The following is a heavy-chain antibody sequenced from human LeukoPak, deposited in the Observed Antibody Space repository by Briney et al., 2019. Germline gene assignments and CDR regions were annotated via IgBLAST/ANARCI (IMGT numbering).Heavy chain of an antibody. D-gene: IGHD4-11*01. V-gene: IGHV4-59*01. J-gene: IGHJ4*02. Sequence: SETLSLTCTVSGGFFSNYYWSWIRQSPGKGLEWIGYIYHTGSANYSPSLKSRVSISFDTSKSQFSLRLISVTAADTAVYYCARRTSSNYVDYWGQGTLVIVSS. CDR1: GGFFSNYY. CDR3: ARRTSSNYVDY. CDR2: IYHTGSA.